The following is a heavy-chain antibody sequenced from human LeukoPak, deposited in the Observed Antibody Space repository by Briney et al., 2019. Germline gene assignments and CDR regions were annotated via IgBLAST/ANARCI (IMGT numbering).Heavy chain of an antibody. CDR2: ISGSGGST. Sequence: PGGSLRLSCAASGFTFSSYAMSWVRQAPGKGLEWVSAISGSGGSTYYADSVKGRFTISRDNSKNTLYLQMNSLRAEDTAVYYCAKELFDYDSSESGGWLSDAFDIWGQGTMVTVSS. CDR3: AKELFDYDSSESGGWLSDAFDI. V-gene: IGHV3-23*01. J-gene: IGHJ3*02. CDR1: GFTFSSYA. D-gene: IGHD3-22*01.